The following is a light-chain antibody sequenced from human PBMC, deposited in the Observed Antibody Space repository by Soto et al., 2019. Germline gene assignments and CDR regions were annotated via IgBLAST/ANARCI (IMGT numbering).Light chain of an antibody. CDR3: QQSYSIPFT. J-gene: IGKJ3*01. CDR1: ESISTY. Sequence: DIQMTQSPSSLSASVGDRVTITCRASESISTYLNWYQQKPGKAPKLLIYAVFTLQNAGPSRFSGSGSGTDFTLTISSLQPEDFATYYCQQSYSIPFTFGPGTKVDIK. CDR2: AVF. V-gene: IGKV1-39*01.